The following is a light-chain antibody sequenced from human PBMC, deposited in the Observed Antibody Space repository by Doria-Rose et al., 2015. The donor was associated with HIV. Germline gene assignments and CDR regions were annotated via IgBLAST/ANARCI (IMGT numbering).Light chain of an antibody. V-gene: IGKV1-9*01. Sequence: DIQVTQSPSFLSASVGVRVTITCRASQGISRYLAWYQQKPGKAPTLLIFGASTLQSGVPSRFSGSGSGTEFTLTISSLQPEDCATYYCQQFDNFPRTFGQGTKVELK. CDR1: QGISRY. J-gene: IGKJ1*01. CDR2: GAS. CDR3: QQFDNFPRT.